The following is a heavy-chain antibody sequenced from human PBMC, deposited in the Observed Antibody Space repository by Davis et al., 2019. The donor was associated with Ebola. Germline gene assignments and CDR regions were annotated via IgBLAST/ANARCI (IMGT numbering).Heavy chain of an antibody. Sequence: PSETLSLTCTVSGGSISSCYWSWNRQPPGKGLEWNGYTYYSGSTNYNPSLKSRVPIPVDTSKNQSSLKLTSVTAADTAVYYCARGVTTGVAFDIWGQGTMVTVSS. D-gene: IGHD4-17*01. CDR2: TYYSGST. J-gene: IGHJ3*02. V-gene: IGHV4-59*01. CDR3: ARGVTTGVAFDI. CDR1: GGSISSCY.